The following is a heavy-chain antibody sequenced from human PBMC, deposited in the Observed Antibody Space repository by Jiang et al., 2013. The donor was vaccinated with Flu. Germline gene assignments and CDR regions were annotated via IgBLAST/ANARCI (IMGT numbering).Heavy chain of an antibody. CDR1: GYTFTGYY. J-gene: IGHJ4*02. Sequence: VQLVESGAEVKKPGASVKVSCKASGYTFTGYYMHWVRQAPGQGLEWMGWINPNSGGTNYAQKFQGWVTMTRDTSISTAYMELSRLRSEDTAVYYCARGLGGYYYDSSGYYQDYWGQGTLVTVSS. CDR2: INPNSGGT. V-gene: IGHV1-2*04. D-gene: IGHD3-22*01. CDR3: ARGLGGYYYDSSGYYQDY.